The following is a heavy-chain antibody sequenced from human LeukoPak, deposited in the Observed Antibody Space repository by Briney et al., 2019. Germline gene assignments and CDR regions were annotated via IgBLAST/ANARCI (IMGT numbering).Heavy chain of an antibody. CDR3: AELGITMIGGV. CDR2: ISGGGIAT. J-gene: IGHJ6*04. V-gene: IGHV3-23*01. CDR1: GPTLSNYA. D-gene: IGHD3-10*02. Sequence: GGSLRLSCEVSGPTLSNYAISWVRQAPGARLEWVSAISGGGIATYYADSVKGRFTISRDNAKNSLYLQMNSLRAEDTAVYYCAELGITMIGGVWGKGTTVTISS.